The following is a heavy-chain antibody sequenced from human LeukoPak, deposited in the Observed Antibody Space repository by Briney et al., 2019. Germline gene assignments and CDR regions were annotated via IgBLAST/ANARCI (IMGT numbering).Heavy chain of an antibody. Sequence: SETRSLTCAVSGGSISSGCYSWSWIRQPPGRGLEWIGYIYHSGSTYYNPSLKSRVTMSVDRSKNQFFLKLSSVTAADTAVYYCARGLARITMVRGVIRGWFDPWGQGTLVTVSS. J-gene: IGHJ5*02. CDR3: ARGLARITMVRGVIRGWFDP. V-gene: IGHV4-30-2*01. CDR1: GGSISSGCYS. CDR2: IYHSGST. D-gene: IGHD3-10*01.